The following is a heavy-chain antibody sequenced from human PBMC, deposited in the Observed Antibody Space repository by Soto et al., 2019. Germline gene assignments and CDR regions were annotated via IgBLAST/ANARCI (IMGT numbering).Heavy chain of an antibody. D-gene: IGHD5-18*01. Sequence: PSETLSLTCTVSGGSISSGGYYWSWIRQHPGKGLEWIGYIYYSGSTNYNPSLKSRVTISVDTSKNQFSLKLSSVTAADTAVYYCARVTSRGYSYGFDYWGQGTLVTVSS. CDR2: IYYSGST. V-gene: IGHV4-61*08. J-gene: IGHJ4*02. CDR3: ARVTSRGYSYGFDY. CDR1: GGSISSGGYY.